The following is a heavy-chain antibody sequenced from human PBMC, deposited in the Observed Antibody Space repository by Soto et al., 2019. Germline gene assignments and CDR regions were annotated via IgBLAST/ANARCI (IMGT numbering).Heavy chain of an antibody. CDR1: GYTFTSYA. V-gene: IGHV1-3*01. J-gene: IGHJ4*02. CDR3: ARERHYSGWVFDY. Sequence: QVPLVQSGAEVKKPGSSVKVSCKASGYTFTSYAMHWVRQAPGQRLERMGWINAGNGNTKYSQKFQGRVTITRDTSASTAYMELSSLRSEDTAVYYCARERHYSGWVFDYWGQGTLVTVSS. CDR2: INAGNGNT. D-gene: IGHD6-19*01.